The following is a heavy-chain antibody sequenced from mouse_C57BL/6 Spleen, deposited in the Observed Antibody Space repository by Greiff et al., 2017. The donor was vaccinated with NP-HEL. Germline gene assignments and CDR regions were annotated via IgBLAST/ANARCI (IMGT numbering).Heavy chain of an antibody. V-gene: IGHV5-4*01. CDR3: AGGNFYFGY. D-gene: IGHD2-1*01. CDR2: ISDGGSYT. Sequence: EVQLVESGGGLVKPGGSLKLSCAASGFTFSSYAMSWVRQTPEKRLEWVATISDGGSYTYYPDNVKGRFTISRDNAKNNLYLQMSHLKSEDTAMYYCAGGNFYFGYWGQGTTLTVST. CDR1: GFTFSSYA. J-gene: IGHJ2*01.